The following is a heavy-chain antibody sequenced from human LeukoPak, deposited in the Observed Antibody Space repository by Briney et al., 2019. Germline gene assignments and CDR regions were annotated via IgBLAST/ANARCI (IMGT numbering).Heavy chain of an antibody. D-gene: IGHD3-22*01. Sequence: PGGSLRLSCAASGFTFDDYAMHWVRQAPGKGLEWVSGITWNSGSIGYADSVKGRFTISRDNAKNSLYLQMNSLRAEDTALYYCAKDNYDSSGHTLWTDDAFDIWGQGTMVTVSS. CDR3: AKDNYDSSGHTLWTDDAFDI. CDR1: GFTFDDYA. CDR2: ITWNSGSI. V-gene: IGHV3-9*01. J-gene: IGHJ3*02.